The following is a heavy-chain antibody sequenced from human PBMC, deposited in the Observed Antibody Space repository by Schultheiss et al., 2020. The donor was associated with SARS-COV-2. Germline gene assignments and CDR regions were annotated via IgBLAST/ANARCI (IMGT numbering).Heavy chain of an antibody. Sequence: GGSLRLSCAASGFTFSSYAMSWVRQGPGKGLEWVAVIWYDGSNKYYADSVKGRFTISRDNARNSLYLQMNSLRDEDTAVYYCARGGSGYCNYWGQGTLVTVSS. CDR1: GFTFSSYA. CDR3: ARGGSGYCNY. V-gene: IGHV3-33*08. J-gene: IGHJ4*02. D-gene: IGHD3-22*01. CDR2: IWYDGSNK.